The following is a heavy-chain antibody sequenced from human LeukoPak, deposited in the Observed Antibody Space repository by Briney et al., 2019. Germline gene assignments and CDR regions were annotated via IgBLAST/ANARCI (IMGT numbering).Heavy chain of an antibody. CDR1: GYTFTGYY. CDR3: ARGGRITIFGPVGYYYYMDV. J-gene: IGHJ6*03. CDR2: INPNSGGT. Sequence: VASVKVSCKASGYTFTGYYMHWVRQAPGQVLEWMGWINPNSGGTNYAQKFQGRVTMTRDTSISTAYMELSRLKSDDTAVYYCARGGRITIFGPVGYYYYMDVWGKGTTVTVSS. V-gene: IGHV1-2*02. D-gene: IGHD3-3*01.